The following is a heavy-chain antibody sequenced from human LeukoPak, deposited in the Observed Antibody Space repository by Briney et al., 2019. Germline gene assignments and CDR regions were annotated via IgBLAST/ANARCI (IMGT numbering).Heavy chain of an antibody. Sequence: GASVKVSCKASGYTFTGYYMHWVRQAPGQGLEWMGWINPNSGGTNYAQKFQGWVTMTRDTSISTAYMELSRLRSDDTAVYYCARNRGISYDALDIWGQGTMVTVSS. J-gene: IGHJ3*02. CDR2: INPNSGGT. V-gene: IGHV1-2*04. D-gene: IGHD3-16*02. CDR1: GYTFTGYY. CDR3: ARNRGISYDALDI.